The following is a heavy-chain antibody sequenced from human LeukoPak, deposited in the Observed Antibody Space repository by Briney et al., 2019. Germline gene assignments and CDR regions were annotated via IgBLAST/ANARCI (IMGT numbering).Heavy chain of an antibody. Sequence: GGSRRLSCAASGFTFNTCAMNWVRQAPGKGLEWVSSIGGGDGSSTSYADSVRGRFTISRDNAKSTVYLQMNSLRAEDTAVYYCARAVSGHYGMFDYWGQGTLVTVSS. CDR3: ARAVSGHYGMFDY. CDR2: IGGGDGSST. V-gene: IGHV3-23*01. J-gene: IGHJ4*02. CDR1: GFTFNTCA. D-gene: IGHD3-10*01.